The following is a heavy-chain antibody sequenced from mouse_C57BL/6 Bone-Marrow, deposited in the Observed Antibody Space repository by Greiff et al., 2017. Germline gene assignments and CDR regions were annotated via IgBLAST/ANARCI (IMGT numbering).Heavy chain of an antibody. D-gene: IGHD2-3*01. CDR2: INPNNGGT. J-gene: IGHJ3*01. V-gene: IGHV1-18*01. CDR1: GYTFTDYN. Sequence: EVHLVESGPELVKPGASVKIPCKASGYTFTDYNMDWVKQSHGKSLEWIGDINPNNGGTIYNQKFKGKATLTVDKSSSTAYMELRSLTSEDTAVYYCARWNGYYETDAFAYWGQGTLVTVSA. CDR3: ARWNGYYETDAFAY.